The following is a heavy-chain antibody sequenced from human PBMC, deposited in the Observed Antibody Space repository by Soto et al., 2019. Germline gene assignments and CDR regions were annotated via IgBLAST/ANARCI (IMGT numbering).Heavy chain of an antibody. CDR1: NFSISSGYY. V-gene: IGHV4-38-2*01. J-gene: IGHJ4*02. CDR3: ARTHSGSYYSVFNY. CDR2: IYRSGTT. Sequence: SETLSLTCVVSNFSISSGYYWGWVRQSPGKGLEWIASIYRSGTTSYNPSLKSRVTISVDPSKDQFSLMLTAVTAADTAVYYCARTHSGSYYSVFNYWGRGSLVTVSS. D-gene: IGHD1-26*01.